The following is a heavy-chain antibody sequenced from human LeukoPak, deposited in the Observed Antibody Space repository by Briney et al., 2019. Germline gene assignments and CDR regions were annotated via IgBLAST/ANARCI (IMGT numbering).Heavy chain of an antibody. CDR2: TYYRSKWYN. V-gene: IGHV6-1*01. J-gene: IGHJ6*03. CDR1: GDIVSSNRAA. Sequence: SQTLSLTCAISGDIVSSNRAAWNWIRQSPSRGLEWLVRTYYRSKWYNDYAVSVKIRITINPDTSKNQFSLQLNSVTPEDTAVYYCARGRSSMVRGYYYYYMDVWGKGTTVTISS. CDR3: ARGRSSMVRGYYYYYMDV. D-gene: IGHD3-10*01.